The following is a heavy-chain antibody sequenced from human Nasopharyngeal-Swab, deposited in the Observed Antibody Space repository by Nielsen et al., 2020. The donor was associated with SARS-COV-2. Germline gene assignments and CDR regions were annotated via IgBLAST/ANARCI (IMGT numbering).Heavy chain of an antibody. CDR3: ASEGLYSSSFDS. Sequence: WIRQPPGKGLEWIGSIYYSGSTDYNPSLKSRVTISVDTSKKQFSMKLSSVTAADTAVYYCASEGLYSSSFDSWGQGTLVTVSS. CDR2: IYYSGST. J-gene: IGHJ5*01. V-gene: IGHV4-39*07. D-gene: IGHD6-6*01.